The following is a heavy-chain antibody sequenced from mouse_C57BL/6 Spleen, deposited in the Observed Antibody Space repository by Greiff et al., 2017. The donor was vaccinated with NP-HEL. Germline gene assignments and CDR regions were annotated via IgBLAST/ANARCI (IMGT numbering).Heavy chain of an antibody. V-gene: IGHV1-53*01. CDR1: GYTFTSYW. J-gene: IGHJ3*01. D-gene: IGHD4-1*01. Sequence: QVQLQQPGTELVKPGASVKLSCKASGYTFTSYWMHWVKQRPGQGLEWIGNINPSNGGPNYNEKFKSKATLTVDKSSSTAYMQLSSLTSEDSAVYYCARSGELGRTVFAYWGQGTLVTVSA. CDR2: INPSNGGP. CDR3: ARSGELGRTVFAY.